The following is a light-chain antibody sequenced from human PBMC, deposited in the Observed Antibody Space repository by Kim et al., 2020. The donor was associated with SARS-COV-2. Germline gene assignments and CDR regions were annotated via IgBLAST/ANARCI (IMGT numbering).Light chain of an antibody. CDR3: NSRDSSGNHLV. J-gene: IGLJ2*01. CDR2: GKN. CDR1: SLRSYY. Sequence: SSELTQDPAVSVALGQTVSITCQGDSLRSYYASWYQQKPGQAPVFVIYGKNNRPSGIPDRFSGSSSGNTASLTITGAQAEDEADYYCNSRDSSGNHLVFGGGTQLTVL. V-gene: IGLV3-19*01.